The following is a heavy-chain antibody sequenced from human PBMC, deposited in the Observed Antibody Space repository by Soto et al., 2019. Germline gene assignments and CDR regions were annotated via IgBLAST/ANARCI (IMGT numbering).Heavy chain of an antibody. J-gene: IGHJ6*02. CDR1: GFTFSSYA. V-gene: IGHV3-23*01. D-gene: IGHD6-19*01. CDR2: ISGSGGST. CDR3: AKIAVAGSTYYYGMDV. Sequence: GGSLRLSCAASGFTFSSYAMSWVRQAPGKGLEWVSAISGSGGSTYYADSVKGRFTISRDNSKNTLYLQMNSLRAEDTAVYYCAKIAVAGSTYYYGMDVWGQGTTVTVSS.